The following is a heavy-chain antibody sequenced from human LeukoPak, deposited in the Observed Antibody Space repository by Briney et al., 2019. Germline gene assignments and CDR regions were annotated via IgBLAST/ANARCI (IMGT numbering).Heavy chain of an antibody. Sequence: SETLSLTCTVSGGSISSSSYYWGWIRQPPGKGLEWIGSIYYSGSTYYNPSLKSRVTISVDTSKNQFSLKLSSVTAADTAVYYCAREKTHDYAAELDYWGQGTLVTVSS. CDR3: AREKTHDYAAELDY. D-gene: IGHD4-17*01. CDR2: IYYSGST. V-gene: IGHV4-39*07. CDR1: GGSISSSSYY. J-gene: IGHJ4*02.